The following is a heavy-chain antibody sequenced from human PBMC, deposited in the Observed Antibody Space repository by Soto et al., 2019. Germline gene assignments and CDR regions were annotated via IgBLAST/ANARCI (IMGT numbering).Heavy chain of an antibody. CDR3: AKERAVVQPDTLNYFAMDV. J-gene: IGHJ6*02. V-gene: IGHV3-43*01. CDR1: GFPFDDYT. CDR2: ISWDGNST. Sequence: PGGSLRLSCAASGFPFDDYTLHWVRQAPGQGLEWVSLISWDGNSTYYADSVKGRFTISRDNTKNSLYLQMNSLRSEDTALYYCAKERAVVQPDTLNYFAMDVWGQGTTVTAP. D-gene: IGHD2-21*01.